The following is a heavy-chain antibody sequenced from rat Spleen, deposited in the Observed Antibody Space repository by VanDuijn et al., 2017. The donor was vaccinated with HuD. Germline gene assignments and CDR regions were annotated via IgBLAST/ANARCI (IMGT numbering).Heavy chain of an antibody. V-gene: IGHV5-22*01. D-gene: IGHD1-12*01. CDR2: ISYEGSST. J-gene: IGHJ4*01. Sequence: EVQLVESGGGLVQPGRSMKLSCAASGLSFSNYDMAWVRQAPKKGLEWVASISYEGSSTYYGDSVKGRFTISRDNAKSTLYLQMNSLRSEDTATYYCARHSYAPIYVMDAWGQGASVTVSS. CDR3: ARHSYAPIYVMDA. CDR1: GLSFSNYD.